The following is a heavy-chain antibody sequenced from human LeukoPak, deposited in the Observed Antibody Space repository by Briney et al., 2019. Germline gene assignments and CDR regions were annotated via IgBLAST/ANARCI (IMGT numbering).Heavy chain of an antibody. Sequence: GGSLRLSCAASVVTFDDYGMSWGRHAPGKGLWWGSGINGNGGITGYADSVKGRFTISRDNAKTSLYLQMNSLRAEDTAVYYCARDRYCSGGSCYSYAFDICGQGTMVTVSS. V-gene: IGHV3-20*04. CDR1: VVTFDDYG. CDR3: ARDRYCSGGSCYSYAFDI. D-gene: IGHD2-15*01. J-gene: IGHJ3*02. CDR2: INGNGGIT.